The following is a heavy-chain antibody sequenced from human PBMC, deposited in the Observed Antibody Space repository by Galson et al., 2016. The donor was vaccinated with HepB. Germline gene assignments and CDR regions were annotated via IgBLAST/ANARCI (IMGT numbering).Heavy chain of an antibody. V-gene: IGHV3-30*04. D-gene: IGHD3-3*01. CDR3: ARVMYDLRDYYHYYGMDV. J-gene: IGHJ6*02. CDR1: GFTFSSYA. CDR2: ISYDGSNN. Sequence: CAASGFTFSSYAMHWVRQAPGKGLEWVAVISYDGSNNYYADSVKGRFTISRENSKNTPYLQMNSLRVEDTVVYYCARVMYDLRDYYHYYGMDVWGQGTTVTVSS.